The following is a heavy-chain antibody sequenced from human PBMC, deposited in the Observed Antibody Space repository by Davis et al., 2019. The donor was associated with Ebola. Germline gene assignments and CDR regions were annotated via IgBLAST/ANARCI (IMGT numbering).Heavy chain of an antibody. CDR1: GGSISSSSYY. J-gene: IGHJ6*02. CDR2: IYYSGST. V-gene: IGHV4-31*03. D-gene: IGHD3-3*01. CDR3: ARGGYDFWSGYYYGYGMDV. Sequence: MPSETLSLTCTVSGGSISSSSYYWSWIRQHPGKGLEWIGYIYYSGSTYYNPSLKSRVTISVDTSKNQFSLKLSSVTAADTAVYYCARGGYDFWSGYYYGYGMDVWGQGTTVTVSS.